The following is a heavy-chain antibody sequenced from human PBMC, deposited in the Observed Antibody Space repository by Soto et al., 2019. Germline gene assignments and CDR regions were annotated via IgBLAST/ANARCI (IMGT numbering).Heavy chain of an antibody. Sequence: QVQLVQSGAEVKKPGASVKVSCKASGYTFTSYDINWVRQATGHGLEWMGWMNPNSGNTVYAQKXXXXXXXXXXXXXXXXXXXXXXXXXXXXXXXXXXXXXXXXTSNCFDPWGQGTLVTVSS. CDR2: MNPNSGNT. V-gene: IGHV1-8*01. CDR3: XXXXXXXTSNCFDP. CDR1: GYTFTSYD. J-gene: IGHJ5*02.